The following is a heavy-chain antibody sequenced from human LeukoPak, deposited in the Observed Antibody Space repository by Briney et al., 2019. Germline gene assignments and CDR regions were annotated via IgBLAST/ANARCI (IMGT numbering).Heavy chain of an antibody. V-gene: IGHV3-66*01. Sequence: GGSLRLSCAASGFTVSSNYMSWVRQAPGKGLEWVSIIYSGGSTYYTDSVRGRFIISRDISKNTLYLQMNSLRAEDTAVYYCARDTAMVKFDPWGQGTLVTVSS. CDR3: ARDTAMVKFDP. CDR1: GFTVSSNY. CDR2: IYSGGST. D-gene: IGHD5-18*01. J-gene: IGHJ5*02.